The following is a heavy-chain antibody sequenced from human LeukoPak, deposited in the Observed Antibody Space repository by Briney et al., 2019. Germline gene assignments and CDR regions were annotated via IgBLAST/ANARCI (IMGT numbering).Heavy chain of an antibody. J-gene: IGHJ3*02. V-gene: IGHV3-30*04. D-gene: IGHD3-10*01. CDR3: TRRGYYYGSGSYYNMDAFDI. CDR1: GFTFSSYA. Sequence: GGSLRLSCAASGFTFSSYAMHWVRQAPGKGLEWVAVISYDGNNKFYTDSVKGRFTISRDDSKNTAYLQMNSLKTEDTAVYYCTRRGYYYGSGSYYNMDAFDIWGQGTMVTVSS. CDR2: ISYDGNNK.